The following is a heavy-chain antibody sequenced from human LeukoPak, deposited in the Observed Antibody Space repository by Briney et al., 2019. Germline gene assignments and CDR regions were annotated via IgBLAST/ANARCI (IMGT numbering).Heavy chain of an antibody. CDR3: ARQGGAPDY. CDR1: GFTFSNYW. CDR2: IKEDGSDK. D-gene: IGHD2-21*01. V-gene: IGHV3-7*01. Sequence: PGGSLRLSCAASGFTFSNYWMNWVRQAPGKGLEWVANIKEDGSDKYYVDSVKGRFTISRDNAKNSLYLQMNSLRAEDTAVYYCARQGGAPDYWGQGTLVTVSS. J-gene: IGHJ4*02.